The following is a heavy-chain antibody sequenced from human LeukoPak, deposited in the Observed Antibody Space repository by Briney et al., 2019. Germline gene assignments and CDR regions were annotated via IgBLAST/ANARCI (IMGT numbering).Heavy chain of an antibody. CDR3: ARGWRYYGSGSPLDY. D-gene: IGHD3-10*01. J-gene: IGHJ4*02. Sequence: SETLSLTCADYGGSFSGYYWSWIRQPPGKGLEWIGEINHSGSTNYNPSLKSRVTISVDTSKNQFSLKLSSVTAADTAVYYCARGWRYYGSGSPLDYWGQGTLVTVSS. CDR2: INHSGST. V-gene: IGHV4-34*01. CDR1: GGSFSGYY.